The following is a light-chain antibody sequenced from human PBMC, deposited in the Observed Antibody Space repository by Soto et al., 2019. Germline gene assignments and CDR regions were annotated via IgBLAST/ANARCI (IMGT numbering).Light chain of an antibody. Sequence: EIVMTQSPATQSVSPGERATLSCTASESISTNLAWYQHKPGQAPRLLIYGASTRATGVPPRFGGSGSGTEFTLAISSLQSEDFAVYYCQHYNSWPYSFGQGTKLDVK. CDR1: ESISTN. J-gene: IGKJ2*03. CDR2: GAS. CDR3: QHYNSWPYS. V-gene: IGKV3-15*01.